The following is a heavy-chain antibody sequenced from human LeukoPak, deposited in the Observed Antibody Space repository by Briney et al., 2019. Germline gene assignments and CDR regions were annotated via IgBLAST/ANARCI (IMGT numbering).Heavy chain of an antibody. D-gene: IGHD2-2*02. CDR3: ASPGEDCSSTSCYNYYYGMDV. CDR1: GGSFSGYY. V-gene: IGHV4-34*01. Sequence: SETLSLTCAVYGGSFSGYYWSWIRQPPGKGLEWIGEINHSGSTNYNPSLKSRVTISVDTSKNQFSLKQSSVTAADTAVYYCASPGEDCSSTSCYNYYYGMDVWGQGTTVTVSS. J-gene: IGHJ6*02. CDR2: INHSGST.